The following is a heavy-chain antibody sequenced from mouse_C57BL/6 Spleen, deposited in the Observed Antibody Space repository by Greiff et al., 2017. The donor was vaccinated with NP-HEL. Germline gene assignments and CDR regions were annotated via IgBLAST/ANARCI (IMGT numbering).Heavy chain of an antibody. Sequence: VQLQQSGAELVRPGASVTLSCKASGYTFTDYEMHWVKQTPVHGLEWIGAIDPETGGTAYNQKFKGKAILTADKSSSTAYMELRSLTSEDSAVYYCTRGITVVATNAMDYWGQGTSVTVSS. D-gene: IGHD1-1*01. V-gene: IGHV1-15*01. CDR1: GYTFTDYE. J-gene: IGHJ4*01. CDR3: TRGITVVATNAMDY. CDR2: IDPETGGT.